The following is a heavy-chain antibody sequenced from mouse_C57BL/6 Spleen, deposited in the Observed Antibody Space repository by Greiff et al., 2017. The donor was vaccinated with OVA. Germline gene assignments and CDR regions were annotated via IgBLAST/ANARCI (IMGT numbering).Heavy chain of an antibody. V-gene: IGHV14-2*01. CDR3: AFNYFDY. CDR1: GFNFTDYY. Sequence: VQLQQSGAELVKPGASVKLSCTASGFNFTDYYMHWVKQRTEQGLEWIGRIDPEDGGTKYAPKFQGKATLTADTSSSTAYLQLSSLTSEDTAVYYCAFNYFDYGGQGTTLTVSS. CDR2: IDPEDGGT. J-gene: IGHJ2*01.